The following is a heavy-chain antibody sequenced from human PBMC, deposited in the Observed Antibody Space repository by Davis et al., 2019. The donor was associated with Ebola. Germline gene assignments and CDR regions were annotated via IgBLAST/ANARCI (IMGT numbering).Heavy chain of an antibody. Sequence: PGGSLRLSCAASGFTFSSYAMHWVRQAPGKGLEWVAVISYDGSNKYYADSVKGRFTISRDNSKNTLYLQMNSLRAEDTAVYYCARDGGLGYFDYWGQGTLVTVSS. CDR1: GFTFSSYA. V-gene: IGHV3-30-3*01. D-gene: IGHD3-16*01. J-gene: IGHJ4*02. CDR3: ARDGGLGYFDY. CDR2: ISYDGSNK.